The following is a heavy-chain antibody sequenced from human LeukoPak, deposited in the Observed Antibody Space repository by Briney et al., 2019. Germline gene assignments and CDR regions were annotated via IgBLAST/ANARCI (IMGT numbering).Heavy chain of an antibody. CDR3: ARDRQLDYYDSSGYYLDY. CDR1: GYTFTSYY. CDR2: INPSGGST. Sequence: ASVKVSCKASGYTFTSYYMHWVRQAPGQGLEWMGIINPSGGSTSYAQKFQGRVTMTRDTSTSTVYMELSSLRSEDTAVYYCARDRQLDYYDSSGYYLDYWGQGILVTVSS. J-gene: IGHJ4*02. V-gene: IGHV1-46*01. D-gene: IGHD3-22*01.